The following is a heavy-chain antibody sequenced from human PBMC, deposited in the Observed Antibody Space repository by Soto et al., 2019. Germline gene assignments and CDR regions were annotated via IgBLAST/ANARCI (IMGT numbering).Heavy chain of an antibody. CDR1: GGTFSSYA. D-gene: IGHD1-26*01. J-gene: IGHJ1*01. Sequence: QVQLVQAGAEVKKPGSSVKVSCKASGGTFSSYAISWVRQAPGQGLEWMGGIIPIFGTANYAQKFQGRVTITADESTSTAYMELSSLRSEDTAVYYCASPAHIVGATGYFQHWGQGTLVTVSS. V-gene: IGHV1-69*01. CDR3: ASPAHIVGATGYFQH. CDR2: IIPIFGTA.